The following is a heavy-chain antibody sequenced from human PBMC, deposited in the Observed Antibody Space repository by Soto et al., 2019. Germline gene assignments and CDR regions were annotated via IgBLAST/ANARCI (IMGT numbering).Heavy chain of an antibody. J-gene: IGHJ4*02. D-gene: IGHD5-12*01. V-gene: IGHV4-59*08. CDR1: GDPISSYY. Sequence: TSETLSLTCTVSGDPISSYYWSWIRQPPGKGLEWIGYIYYSGSTKYNPSLKSRVTMSVDTPKNQFSLKLSSMTAADTAVYYCARQGGWLQALDYWGQGTLVTVSS. CDR2: IYYSGST. CDR3: ARQGGWLQALDY.